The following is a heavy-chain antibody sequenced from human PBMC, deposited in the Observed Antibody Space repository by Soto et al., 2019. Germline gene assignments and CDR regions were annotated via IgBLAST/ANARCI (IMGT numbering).Heavy chain of an antibody. V-gene: IGHV3-23*01. Sequence: VGSLRLACAASRFTFRRYAMSWVSQAPGKGVEWVSAISGSGGSTYYADSVKGRFTISRDNSKNTLYLQMNSLRAEDTAVYYCASTVPFSYYDGSGLPAFDIWGQGTMVTVSS. D-gene: IGHD3-22*01. CDR2: ISGSGGST. CDR1: RFTFRRYA. CDR3: ASTVPFSYYDGSGLPAFDI. J-gene: IGHJ3*02.